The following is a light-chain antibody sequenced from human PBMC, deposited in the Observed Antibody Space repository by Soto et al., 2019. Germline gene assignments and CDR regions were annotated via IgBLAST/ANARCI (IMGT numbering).Light chain of an antibody. CDR3: AAWDDSLNGHYV. CDR2: SNY. Sequence: SALTQPPSASGTPGQRVNISCSGSSSNIGSNTVNWYQHLPGTAPKLLIYSNYQRPSGVPDRFSGSKSGTSASLVISGLQSEDEADYYCAAWDDSLNGHYVFGTGTKVTV. V-gene: IGLV1-44*01. J-gene: IGLJ1*01. CDR1: SSNIGSNT.